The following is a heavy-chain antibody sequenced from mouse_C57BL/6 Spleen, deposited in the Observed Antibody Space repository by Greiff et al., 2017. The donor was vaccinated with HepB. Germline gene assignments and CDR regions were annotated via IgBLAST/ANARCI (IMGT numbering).Heavy chain of an antibody. CDR1: GFTFSDYG. CDR3: ARLYYGNFWYFDV. Sequence: EVKVVESGGGLVKPGGSLKLSCAASGFTFSDYGMHWVRQAPEKGLEWVAYISSGSSTIYYADTVKGRFTISRDNAKNTLFLQMTSLRSEDTAMYYCARLYYGNFWYFDVWGTGTTVTVSS. J-gene: IGHJ1*03. D-gene: IGHD2-1*01. CDR2: ISSGSSTI. V-gene: IGHV5-17*01.